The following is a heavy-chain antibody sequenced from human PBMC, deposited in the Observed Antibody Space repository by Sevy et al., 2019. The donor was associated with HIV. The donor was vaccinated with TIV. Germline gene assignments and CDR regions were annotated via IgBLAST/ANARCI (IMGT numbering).Heavy chain of an antibody. CDR3: AKWGADTPMAADSTSWYVDY. Sequence: GGSLRLSCAASGFTFSSYAMSWVRQAPGKGLEWVSAISGRGSRTYIADSVKGRFAFSRDKSKNTLYLQMNSLRAEDTAVYYCAKWGADTPMAADSTSWYVDYWGQGTLVTVSS. CDR2: ISGRGSRT. CDR1: GFTFSSYA. J-gene: IGHJ4*02. V-gene: IGHV3-23*01. D-gene: IGHD5-18*01.